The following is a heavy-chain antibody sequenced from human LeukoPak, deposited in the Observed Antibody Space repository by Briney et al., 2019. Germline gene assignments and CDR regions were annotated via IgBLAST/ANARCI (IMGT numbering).Heavy chain of an antibody. CDR1: GVSVSSGSYY. CDR2: IYYSGST. D-gene: IGHD7-27*01. CDR3: ARTTPNWGIFDY. J-gene: IGHJ4*02. Sequence: SETLSLTCTVSGVSVSSGSYYWSWIRQPPGRGLEWIGYIYYSGSTNYNPSLKSRVTISVDTSKNQFSLKLSSVTAADTAVYYCARTTPNWGIFDYWGQGTLVTVSS. V-gene: IGHV4-61*01.